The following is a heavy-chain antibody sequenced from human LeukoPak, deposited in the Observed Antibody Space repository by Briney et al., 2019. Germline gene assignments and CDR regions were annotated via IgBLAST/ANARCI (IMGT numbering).Heavy chain of an antibody. V-gene: IGHV1-18*01. Sequence: ASVKVSCKASGYTFTSYGISWVRQAPGQGLEWMGWISAYNGNTNYAQKLQGRVTMTTDTSTSTAYMELRSLRSDDTAVYYCARDGPGAPYYYYYYGMDVWGQGTTVTVSS. CDR1: GYTFTSYG. CDR3: ARDGPGAPYYYYYYGMDV. CDR2: ISAYNGNT. D-gene: IGHD3-10*01. J-gene: IGHJ6*02.